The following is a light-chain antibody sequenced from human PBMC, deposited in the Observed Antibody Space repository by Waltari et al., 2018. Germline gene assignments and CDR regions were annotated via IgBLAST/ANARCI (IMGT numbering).Light chain of an antibody. J-gene: IGLJ2*01. V-gene: IGLV2-8*01. Sequence: QSALTQPPSASGSPGQSVTISCTGTSSDVGGYNYVSWYQQHPGKAPKVMIFEVIKRPSGVPDRFSGSKSGNTASLTVSGLQAEDEADYFCSSYAGSDNPNVVFGGGTKLIVL. CDR2: EVI. CDR3: SSYAGSDNPNVV. CDR1: SSDVGGYNY.